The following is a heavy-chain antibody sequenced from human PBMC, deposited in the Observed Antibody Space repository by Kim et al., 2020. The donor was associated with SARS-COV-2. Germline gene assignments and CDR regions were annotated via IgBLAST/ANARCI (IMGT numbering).Heavy chain of an antibody. Sequence: ASVKVSCKASGYTFTGYYLHWVRQAPGQGLEWMGWINPNSGGTKYAQKFQGRVTMTRDTSISTAYIELSSLRSDDTAIYYCAFPLAGRVFMGFDNWGQGTLVTVSS. V-gene: IGHV1-2*02. CDR1: GYTFTGYY. J-gene: IGHJ4*02. CDR2: INPNSGGT. D-gene: IGHD6-19*01. CDR3: AFPLAGRVFMGFDN.